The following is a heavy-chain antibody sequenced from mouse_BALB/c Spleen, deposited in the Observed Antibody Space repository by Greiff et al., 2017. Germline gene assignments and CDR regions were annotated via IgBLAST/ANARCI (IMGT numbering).Heavy chain of an antibody. CDR2: IYPGDGDT. CDR1: GYAFSRYW. D-gene: IGHD2-1*01. CDR3: ARGGKYEGGNAMDY. Sequence: QVQLQQSGAELVRPGSSVKISCKASGYAFSRYWMNWVKQRPGQGLEWIGQIYPGDGDTNYNGKFKGKATLTADKSSSTAYMQLSSLTSEDSAVYDGARGGKYEGGNAMDYWGQGTSGTVSA. V-gene: IGHV1-80*01. J-gene: IGHJ4*01.